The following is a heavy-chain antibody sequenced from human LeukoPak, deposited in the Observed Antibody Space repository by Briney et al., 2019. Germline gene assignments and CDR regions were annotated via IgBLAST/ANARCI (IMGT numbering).Heavy chain of an antibody. J-gene: IGHJ6*03. CDR2: IGTASDT. Sequence: GGSLRLSCAASGFTFSSFDMHWVRQPTGQGLEWVSTIGTASDTYYPGSVEGRFTPSRDNAKNSLYLQMNSLTAGDTAVYYCARGPPRGKYYYMDVWGKRTTVTVSS. CDR3: ARGPPRGKYYYMDV. CDR1: GFTFSSFD. D-gene: IGHD1-1*01. V-gene: IGHV3-13*01.